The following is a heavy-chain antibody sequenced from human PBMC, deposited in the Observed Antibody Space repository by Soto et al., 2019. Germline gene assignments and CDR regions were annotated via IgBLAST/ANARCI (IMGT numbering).Heavy chain of an antibody. J-gene: IGHJ4*02. V-gene: IGHV3-23*01. CDR3: TTDVNY. Sequence: GGSLRLSCAASGFTFSSYAMSWVRQAPGKGLEWVSGISGSGDSTYYADSVKGRFTISRDNSKNTLYLQMNSLKTEDTAVYYCTTDVNYWGQGTLVTVSS. CDR2: ISGSGDST. CDR1: GFTFSSYA.